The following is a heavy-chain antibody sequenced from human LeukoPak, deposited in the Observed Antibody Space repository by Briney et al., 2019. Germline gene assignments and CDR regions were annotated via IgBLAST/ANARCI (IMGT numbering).Heavy chain of an antibody. D-gene: IGHD2-2*01. V-gene: IGHV1-69*02. CDR1: GGTFGSYT. Sequence: GSSVKVSCKASGGTFGSYTISWVRQAPGQGLEWMGRIIPILGIANYAQKFQGRVTITADKSTSTAYMELSSLRSEDTAVYYCASRPYCSSTSCLPDYWGQGTLVTVSS. CDR3: ASRPYCSSTSCLPDY. CDR2: IIPILGIA. J-gene: IGHJ4*02.